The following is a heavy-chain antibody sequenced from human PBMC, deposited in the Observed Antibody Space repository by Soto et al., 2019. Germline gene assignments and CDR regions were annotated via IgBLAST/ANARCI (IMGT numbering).Heavy chain of an antibody. CDR1: GFTFSSSW. CDR2: INSDGSST. Sequence: EVQLVESGGGLVQPGGSLRLSCAASGFTFSSSWMHWVRQAPGKGLVWVSRINSDGSSTSYPDSVKGRFTISRDNAKNTLYLQMNSLRAEDTAVYYCVRTSLVVAAATREDYWGQGTLVTVSS. J-gene: IGHJ4*02. CDR3: VRTSLVVAAATREDY. V-gene: IGHV3-74*01. D-gene: IGHD2-15*01.